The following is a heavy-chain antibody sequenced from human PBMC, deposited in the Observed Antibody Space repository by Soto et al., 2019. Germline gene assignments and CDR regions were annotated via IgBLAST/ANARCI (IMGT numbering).Heavy chain of an antibody. V-gene: IGHV1-18*01. CDR3: ARDIVVVVAATKGVDYFDY. CDR1: GYTFTSYG. D-gene: IGHD2-15*01. CDR2: ISAYNGNT. Sequence: GPSVKVSCKASGYTFTSYGISWVRQAPGQGLEWMGWISAYNGNTNYAQKLQGRVTMTTDTSTSTAYMELGSLRSDDTAVYYCARDIVVVVAATKGVDYFDYWGQGTLVTVSS. J-gene: IGHJ4*02.